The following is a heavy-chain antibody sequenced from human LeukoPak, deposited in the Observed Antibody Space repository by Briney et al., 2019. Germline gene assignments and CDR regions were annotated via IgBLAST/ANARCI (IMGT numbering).Heavy chain of an antibody. CDR2: ISYDGSNK. D-gene: IGHD2-8*01. CDR1: GFTFSSYA. CDR3: AKDLYSGFDY. Sequence: GGSLRLSCAASGFTFSSYAMHWVRQAPGKGLEWVAVISYDGSNKYYADSVKGRFTISRDNSKNTLYLQMNSLRAEDTAVYYCAKDLYSGFDYWGQGTLVTVSS. V-gene: IGHV3-30*04. J-gene: IGHJ4*02.